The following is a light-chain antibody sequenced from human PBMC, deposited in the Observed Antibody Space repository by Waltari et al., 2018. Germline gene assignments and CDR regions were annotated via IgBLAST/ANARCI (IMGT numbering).Light chain of an antibody. CDR3: QQYDNLPYT. CDR1: QDISNY. CDR2: DAS. J-gene: IGKJ2*01. Sequence: DIQMTQSPSSLSASVGDRVTITCQASQDISNYLNWYQQKPGKAPKLLIYDASNLKTGVPSRFSGSGSGTDFTFTISSLQPEDIATYYCQQYDNLPYTFGQGTKLEIK. V-gene: IGKV1-33*01.